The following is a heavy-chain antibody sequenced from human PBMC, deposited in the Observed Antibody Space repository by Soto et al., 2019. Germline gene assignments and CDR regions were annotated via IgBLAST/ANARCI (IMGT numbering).Heavy chain of an antibody. CDR1: GGSISSGGYY. V-gene: IGHV4-31*03. CDR2: IYYSGST. CDR3: ARDLPAQQLWFDP. J-gene: IGHJ5*02. D-gene: IGHD1-1*01. Sequence: QVQLQESGPGLVKPSQTLSLTCTVSGGSISSGGYYWSWIRQHPGKGLEWIGYIYYSGSTYYNPSLKSRVTRSVDTSKNQFSLKLSSVTAADTAVYYCARDLPAQQLWFDPWGQGTLVTVSS.